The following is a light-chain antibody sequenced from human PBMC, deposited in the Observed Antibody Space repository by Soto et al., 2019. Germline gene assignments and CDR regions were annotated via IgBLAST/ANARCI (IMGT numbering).Light chain of an antibody. J-gene: IGKJ4*01. CDR3: HQHGIPPIT. CDR1: QSVSSSY. Sequence: ETGLTQSPGTLSLSPGERATLSCRASQSVSSSYFAWSQQKPDQAPRLLIYGASSRATVIPDRFSGSGSGPDFTLTIPRLEPAEFAVYSCHQHGIPPITFGVGTKVDIK. V-gene: IGKV3-20*01. CDR2: GAS.